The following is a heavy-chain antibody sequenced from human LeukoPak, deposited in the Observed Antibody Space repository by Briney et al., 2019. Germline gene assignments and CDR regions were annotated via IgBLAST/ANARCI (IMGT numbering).Heavy chain of an antibody. CDR2: ISGSDGTT. J-gene: IGHJ4*02. D-gene: IGHD3-10*01. Sequence: GGSLRLSCAASGFTFSDYVMTWVRHPPGKGLEWVSSISGSDGTTSYADSVKGRFTISRDNSKNTLYLQVNDLRAEDTAVYYCAKNLWRDLLWLGEGYYFDYWGQGTLVTVSS. CDR1: GFTFSDYV. CDR3: AKNLWRDLLWLGEGYYFDY. V-gene: IGHV3-23*01.